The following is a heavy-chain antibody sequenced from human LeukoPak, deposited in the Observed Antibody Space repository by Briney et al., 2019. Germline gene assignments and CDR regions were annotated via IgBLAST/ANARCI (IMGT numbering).Heavy chain of an antibody. V-gene: IGHV3-11*04. D-gene: IGHD3-22*01. CDR1: GFPFSDFH. CDR3: ARVRPGSSGSYYRTS. Sequence: PGGSLRLSCVGAGFPFSDFHMSWIRQAPGKGLEWVSYITSGGGFKYYADSVKGRFSISRGDSNNSVFLQMNSLRVEETAVYYCARVRPGSSGSYYRTSWGQGTLVTVSS. J-gene: IGHJ4*02. CDR2: ITSGGGFK.